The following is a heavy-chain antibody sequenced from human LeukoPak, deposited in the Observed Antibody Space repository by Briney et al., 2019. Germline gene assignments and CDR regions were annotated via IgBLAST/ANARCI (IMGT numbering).Heavy chain of an antibody. J-gene: IGHJ4*02. CDR3: ARGPQASRLLGTCVDY. D-gene: IGHD1-26*01. CDR2: ISSSSSYI. V-gene: IGHV3-21*01. CDR1: GFTLSSYS. Sequence: GGSLRLSCAASGFTLSSYSMNWVRQAPGKGLEWVSSISSSSSYIYYADSVKGRFTISRDNAKNSLYLQMNSLRAEDTAVYYCARGPQASRLLGTCVDYWGQGTLVTVSS.